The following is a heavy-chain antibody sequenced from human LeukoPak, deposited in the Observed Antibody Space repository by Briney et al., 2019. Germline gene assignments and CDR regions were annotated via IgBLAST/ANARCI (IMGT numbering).Heavy chain of an antibody. CDR2: ISYDGSNK. J-gene: IGHJ3*02. V-gene: IGHV3-30-3*01. CDR3: ARPNRHLGYCSSTSCSMGAFDI. Sequence: GGSLRLSCAASGFTFSSYAMHWVRQAPGKGLEWVAVISYDGSNKYYADSVKGRFTISRDNSKNTLYLQMNSLRAEDTAVYYCARPNRHLGYCSSTSCSMGAFDIWGQGTMVTVSS. CDR1: GFTFSSYA. D-gene: IGHD2-2*01.